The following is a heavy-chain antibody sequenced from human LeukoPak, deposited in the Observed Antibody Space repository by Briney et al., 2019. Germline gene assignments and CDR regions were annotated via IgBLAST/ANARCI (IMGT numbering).Heavy chain of an antibody. J-gene: IGHJ6*02. CDR2: INPNSGGT. CDR3: ARVGVAAIDSFYYYGMDV. Sequence: ASVKVSCKASGYTFTGYYMHWVRQAPGQGLEWMGWINPNSGGTNYAQKFQGRVTMTRDTSISTAYMELSRRRSDDTAVYYCARVGVAAIDSFYYYGMDVWGQGTTVTVSS. D-gene: IGHD2-15*01. CDR1: GYTFTGYY. V-gene: IGHV1-2*02.